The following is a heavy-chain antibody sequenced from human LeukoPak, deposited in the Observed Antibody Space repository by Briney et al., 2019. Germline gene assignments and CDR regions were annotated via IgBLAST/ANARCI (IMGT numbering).Heavy chain of an antibody. CDR1: GGSFSGYY. D-gene: IGHD6-19*01. V-gene: IGHV4-34*01. J-gene: IGHJ3*02. CDR2: INHSGST. Sequence: SETLSLTCAVYGGSFSGYYWSWIRQPPGKGLEWIGEINHSGSTNYNPSLKSRVTISVDTSKNQFSLKLSSVTAADTAVYYCAGWLNDAFDIWGQGTMVTVSS. CDR3: AGWLNDAFDI.